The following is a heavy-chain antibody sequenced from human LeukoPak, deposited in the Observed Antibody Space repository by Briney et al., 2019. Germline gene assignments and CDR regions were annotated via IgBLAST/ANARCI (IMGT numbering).Heavy chain of an antibody. J-gene: IGHJ4*02. Sequence: SETLSLTCTVSGGSISSYYWSWIRQPPGKGLEWIGYIYYSGSTNYNPSLKSRVTISVDTSKNQFSLKLSSVTAADTAVYYCARDNRWELLGFDYWGQGTLVTVSS. CDR3: ARDNRWELLGFDY. D-gene: IGHD1-26*01. V-gene: IGHV4-59*01. CDR2: IYYSGST. CDR1: GGSISSYY.